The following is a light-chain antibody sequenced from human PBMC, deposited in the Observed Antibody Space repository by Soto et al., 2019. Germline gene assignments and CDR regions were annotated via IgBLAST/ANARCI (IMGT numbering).Light chain of an antibody. CDR2: SNN. V-gene: IGLV1-44*01. CDR1: RSNIGSDI. CDR3: ASWNDILDGRLV. Sequence: SVLTQPPSESGTPGQRVTISCFGRRSNIGSDIVNWYQQLPGTAPKVLIYSNNQRPSGVPDRFSGSMSGTSASLAISGLQSEDGADYYCASWNDILDGRLVFGRGTKLPV. J-gene: IGLJ2*01.